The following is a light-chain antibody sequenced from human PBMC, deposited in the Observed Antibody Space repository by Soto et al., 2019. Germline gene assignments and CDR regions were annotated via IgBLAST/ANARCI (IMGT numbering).Light chain of an antibody. Sequence: DIVLTQSPGTLSLSPGERATLSCRASQSVSSTFLAWYQQKPGQAPRLLIYGASSRSTGIPDRFSGSGSGTDFTLTISRLEPEDFAVYYCQQYDRPPYTFGQWTKLEIK. CDR2: GAS. CDR3: QQYDRPPYT. J-gene: IGKJ2*01. V-gene: IGKV3-20*01. CDR1: QSVSSTF.